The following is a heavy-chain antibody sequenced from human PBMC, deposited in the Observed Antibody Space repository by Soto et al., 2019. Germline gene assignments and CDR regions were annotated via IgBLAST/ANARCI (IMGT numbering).Heavy chain of an antibody. Sequence: GGSLRLSCAASGFTLSSYAMHWVRQAPGKGLEWVAVISYDGSNKYYADSVKGRFTMSRDNSNNTLYLQMNYLRADDTALYYCTKGADNGLGGDWYFDLWGQGTLVTVSS. CDR3: TKGADNGLGGDWYFDL. J-gene: IGHJ4*02. V-gene: IGHV3-30-3*01. CDR1: GFTLSSYA. CDR2: ISYDGSNK. D-gene: IGHD2-8*01.